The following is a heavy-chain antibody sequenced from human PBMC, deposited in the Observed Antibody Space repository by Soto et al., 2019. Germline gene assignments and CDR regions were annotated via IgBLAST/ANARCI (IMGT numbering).Heavy chain of an antibody. CDR3: ARVATGLRSMEVLEY. V-gene: IGHV3-30*03. J-gene: IGHJ4*02. CDR1: GFIFRDYL. D-gene: IGHD2-21*02. CDR2: LSFDGTAE. Sequence: QVQLVESGGGVVQPGTSLRLSCKASGFIFRDYLIHWVRQAPGKGLEWLAVLSFDGTAEYYADSTRGRFTISRDIPKSTTYLVINNVRREDTAMDYCARVATGLRSMEVLEYWGQGTLVTVPS.